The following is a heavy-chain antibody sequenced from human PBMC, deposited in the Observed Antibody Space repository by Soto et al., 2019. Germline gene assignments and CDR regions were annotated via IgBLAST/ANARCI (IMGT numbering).Heavy chain of an antibody. D-gene: IGHD2-8*01. CDR2: ISYDGSNK. Sequence: GGSLRLSCAASGFTFSSYAMHWVRQAPGKGLEWVAVISYDGSNKYYADSVKGRFTISRDNSKNTLYLQMNSLRAEDTAVYYCARGDGVLMVYARPPYYYGMDVWGQGTTVTVSS. CDR3: ARGDGVLMVYARPPYYYGMDV. V-gene: IGHV3-30-3*01. CDR1: GFTFSSYA. J-gene: IGHJ6*02.